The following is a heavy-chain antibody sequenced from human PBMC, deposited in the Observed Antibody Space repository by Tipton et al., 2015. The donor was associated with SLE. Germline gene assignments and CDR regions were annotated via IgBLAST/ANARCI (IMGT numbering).Heavy chain of an antibody. CDR2: INSSGNT. Sequence: TLSLTCTVSSGSISSYYWSWIRQPAGKGLEWIGRINSSGNTNYNASLKSRVTMSVDTSKNQFSLKLISVTAADTAVYFCAREVSQGAFDIWGQGTVVTVSS. CDR1: SGSISSYY. J-gene: IGHJ3*02. V-gene: IGHV4-4*07. D-gene: IGHD5/OR15-5a*01. CDR3: AREVSQGAFDI.